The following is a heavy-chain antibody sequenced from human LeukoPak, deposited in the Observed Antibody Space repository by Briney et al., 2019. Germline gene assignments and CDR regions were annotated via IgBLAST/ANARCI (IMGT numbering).Heavy chain of an antibody. V-gene: IGHV3-23*01. CDR1: GFTFSSYA. CDR2: ISISGGST. CDR3: AKVWDTYYYDSSGSFDY. Sequence: GGSLRLSCAASGFTFSSYAMSWVRQAPGKGLEWVSAISISGGSTYYADSVKGRFTISRDNSKNTLYLQMNSLRAEDTAVYYCAKVWDTYYYDSSGSFDYWGQGTLVTVSS. J-gene: IGHJ4*02. D-gene: IGHD3-22*01.